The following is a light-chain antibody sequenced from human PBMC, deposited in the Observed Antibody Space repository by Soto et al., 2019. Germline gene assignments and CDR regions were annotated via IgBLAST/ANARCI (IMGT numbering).Light chain of an antibody. CDR3: QQRRSWQVT. CDR2: DAS. Sequence: NVLTHSPATLSLSPWEGATLSCRASQSINTYLAWYQQKPGQAPRLLIYDASKRATGIPARFSGSGSGTNFTLTISSLEPEDFAVYYCQQRRSWQVTFGQGTRLEIK. J-gene: IGKJ5*01. CDR1: QSINTY. V-gene: IGKV3D-11*02.